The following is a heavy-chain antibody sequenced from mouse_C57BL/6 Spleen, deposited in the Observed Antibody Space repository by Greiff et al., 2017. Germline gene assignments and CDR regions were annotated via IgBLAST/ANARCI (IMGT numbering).Heavy chain of an antibody. CDR1: GYTFTSYG. CDR3: AKLARANWDGPFAY. D-gene: IGHD4-1*01. J-gene: IGHJ3*01. V-gene: IGHV1-81*01. Sequence: VQRVESGAELARPGASVKLSCKASGYTFTSYGISWVKQRTGQGLEWIGEIYPRSGNTYYNEKFKGKATLTADKSSSTAYMALRSLTSEDSAVYVCAKLARANWDGPFAYWGQGTLVTVSA. CDR2: IYPRSGNT.